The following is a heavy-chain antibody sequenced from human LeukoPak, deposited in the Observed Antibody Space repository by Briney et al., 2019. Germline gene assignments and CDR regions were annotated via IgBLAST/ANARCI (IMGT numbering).Heavy chain of an antibody. D-gene: IGHD3-9*01. CDR3: AKCILTGYYKGYMDV. Sequence: GGSLRLSCAASGFTFSSYGMSWVRQAPGKGLEWVSAINTSGGSTYYADSVKGRFTISRDNSKNTLYLQMNSLRAEDTAVYYCAKCILTGYYKGYMDVWGKGTTVTISS. J-gene: IGHJ6*03. CDR2: INTSGGST. CDR1: GFTFSSYG. V-gene: IGHV3-23*01.